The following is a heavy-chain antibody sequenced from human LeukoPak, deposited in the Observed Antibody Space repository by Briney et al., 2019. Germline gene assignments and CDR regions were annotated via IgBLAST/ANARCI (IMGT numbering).Heavy chain of an antibody. Sequence: GGSLRLSCAASGFTFSSYSMNWVRQAPGKGLEWVSSISSSSSYIYYADSVKGRFTISRDNAKNSLYLQMNSLRAEDTAVYYCARDWCSSTSCYPYYYYYGMDVWGQRTTVTVSS. CDR3: ARDWCSSTSCYPYYYYYGMDV. CDR2: ISSSSSYI. J-gene: IGHJ6*02. D-gene: IGHD2-2*01. CDR1: GFTFSSYS. V-gene: IGHV3-21*01.